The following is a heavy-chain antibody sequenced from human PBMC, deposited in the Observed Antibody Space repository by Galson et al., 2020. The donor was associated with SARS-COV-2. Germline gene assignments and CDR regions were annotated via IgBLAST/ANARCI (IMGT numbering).Heavy chain of an antibody. D-gene: IGHD3-10*01. CDR3: AKGTLYYYNSGSYRFDA. J-gene: IGHJ5*02. V-gene: IGHV1-2*02. CDR2: INPNSGST. Sequence: ASVKVSCKDSGYSFTGYYMHWVRQAPGQGLEWMGWINPNSGSTSYAQNFQDRVTMTRDTSLNTAYMELSRLRSDDMAVYYCAKGTLYYYNSGSYRFDAWGQGTLVTVSS. CDR1: GYSFTGYY.